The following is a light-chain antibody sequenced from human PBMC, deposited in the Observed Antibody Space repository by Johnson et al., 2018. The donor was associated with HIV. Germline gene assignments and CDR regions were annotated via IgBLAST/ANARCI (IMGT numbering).Light chain of an antibody. Sequence: QSALTQPPSVSAAPGQKVTISCSGSSSNIGNNYVSWYQHLPGTAPKLLIYDNNKRPSGIPDRFSGSKSGTSATLGITGLQTGDEADYYCGTWDSSLRVGFFGTGTKVTVL. CDR2: DNN. CDR3: GTWDSSLRVGF. CDR1: SSNIGNNY. V-gene: IGLV1-51*01. J-gene: IGLJ1*01.